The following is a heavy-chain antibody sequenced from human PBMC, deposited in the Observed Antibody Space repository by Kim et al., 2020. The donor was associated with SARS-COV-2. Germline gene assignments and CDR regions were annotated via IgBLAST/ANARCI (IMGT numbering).Heavy chain of an antibody. D-gene: IGHD2-21*02. CDR1: GFMLPSYS. V-gene: IGHV3-74*03. CDR3: ARARCTTKNCYPDV. J-gene: IGHJ6*02. Sequence: GGSLRLSCRASGFMLPSYSMHWVRQAPGKGMEWVSRLNTDGSTTTFGDAVAGRFAVYRDNVRKTTFMQMNSLRPDDAAVYYCARARCTTKNCYPDVWG. CDR2: LNTDGSTT.